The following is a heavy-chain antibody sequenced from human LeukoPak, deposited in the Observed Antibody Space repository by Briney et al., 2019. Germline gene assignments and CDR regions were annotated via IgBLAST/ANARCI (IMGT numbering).Heavy chain of an antibody. V-gene: IGHV3-20*04. CDR1: GFTFDDYG. CDR2: INWNGGST. CDR3: AKARRLGDYYYYMDV. D-gene: IGHD2-15*01. J-gene: IGHJ6*03. Sequence: PGGSLRLSCAASGFTFDDYGMSWVRQAPGKGLEWVSGINWNGGSTGYADSVKGRFTISRDNAKNSLYLQMNSLRAEDTALYYCAKARRLGDYYYYMDVWGKGTTVTISS.